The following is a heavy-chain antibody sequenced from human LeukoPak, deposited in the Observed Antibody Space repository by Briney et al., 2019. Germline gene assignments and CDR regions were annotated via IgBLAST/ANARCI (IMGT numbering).Heavy chain of an antibody. J-gene: IGHJ4*02. CDR1: GFTFSSYA. CDR2: ISASGATT. Sequence: GGSLRLSCAASGFTFSSYAMNWVRQAPGKGPEWVSVISASGATTYYADSVKGRSILSRDDSRNTVYLQLNNLRVEDTARYYCAKANWVSNADAVWWGQGTQVTVSS. V-gene: IGHV3-23*01. D-gene: IGHD1-1*01. CDR3: AKANWVSNADAVW.